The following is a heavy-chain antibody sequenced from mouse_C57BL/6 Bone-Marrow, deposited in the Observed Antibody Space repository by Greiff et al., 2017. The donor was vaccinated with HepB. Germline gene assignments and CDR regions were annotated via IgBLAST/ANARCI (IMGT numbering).Heavy chain of an antibody. Sequence: QVQLQQPGAELVKPGASVKLSCKASGYTFTSYWMHWVKQRPGQGLEWIGMIHPNSGSTNYNEKFKSKATLTVDKSSSTACMQLSSLTSEDSAVYYCARSGDYYEGGYWGQGTTLTVSS. D-gene: IGHD2-4*01. V-gene: IGHV1-64*01. CDR3: ARSGDYYEGGY. CDR1: GYTFTSYW. J-gene: IGHJ2*01. CDR2: IHPNSGST.